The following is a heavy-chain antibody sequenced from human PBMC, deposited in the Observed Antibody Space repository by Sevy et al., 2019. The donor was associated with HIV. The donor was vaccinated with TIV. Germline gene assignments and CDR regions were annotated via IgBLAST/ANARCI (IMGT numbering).Heavy chain of an antibody. D-gene: IGHD3-16*01. CDR1: GGTFGTYS. Sequence: ASVKVSCKASGGTFGTYSLSWLRQAPGQGFEWMGGIIPIFHSANYAQNFQGRVTITADKSTSTAYMELSSLRPEDSAVYYCARDRDITFGGGDAFDIWGHGTMVTVSS. CDR3: ARDRDITFGGGDAFDI. V-gene: IGHV1-69*06. CDR2: IIPIFHSA. J-gene: IGHJ3*02.